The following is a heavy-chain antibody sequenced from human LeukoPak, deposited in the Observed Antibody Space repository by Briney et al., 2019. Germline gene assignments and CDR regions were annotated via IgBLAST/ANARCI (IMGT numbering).Heavy chain of an antibody. D-gene: IGHD5-18*01. Sequence: SETLSLTCTVSGGSISSYYWSWIRQPAGKGLEWIGRIYTSGSTNYNPSLKSRVTMSVDMSKNQFSLKLSSVTAADTAVYYCVGYSYGSYCFDYWGQGTLVTVSS. CDR3: VGYSYGSYCFDY. V-gene: IGHV4-4*07. J-gene: IGHJ4*02. CDR2: IYTSGST. CDR1: GGSISSYY.